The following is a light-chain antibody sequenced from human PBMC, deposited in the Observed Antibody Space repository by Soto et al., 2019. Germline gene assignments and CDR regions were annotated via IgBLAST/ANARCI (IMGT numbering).Light chain of an antibody. CDR1: QSVFSW. CDR3: QQYNTYVT. V-gene: IGKV1-5*03. CDR2: QAS. Sequence: DIQMTQSPSTLSASVGDRVTITCRASQSVFSWLAWYQKKPGKAPKLLISQASSLKSGVPSRFSGSGSGTEFTLTISSLQPDDVATYYCQQYNTYVTFGQGTKVDLK. J-gene: IGKJ1*01.